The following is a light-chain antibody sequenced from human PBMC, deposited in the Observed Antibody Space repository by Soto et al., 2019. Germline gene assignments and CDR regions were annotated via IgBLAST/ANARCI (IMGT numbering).Light chain of an antibody. CDR2: AAS. Sequence: DIQMTQSPSSLSASVGDRVTITCRASQSLSSFLNWYQQKPGKAPKLLIYAASSLQSGVPSRFSGSGSWTHFTLTISSLQPEDFATYYCQQSYSTPPTFGGGTKVEIK. V-gene: IGKV1-39*01. CDR3: QQSYSTPPT. J-gene: IGKJ4*01. CDR1: QSLSSF.